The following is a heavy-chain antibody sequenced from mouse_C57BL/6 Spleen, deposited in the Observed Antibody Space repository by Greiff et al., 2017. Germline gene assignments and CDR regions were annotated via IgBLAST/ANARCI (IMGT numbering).Heavy chain of an antibody. CDR3: ARSNYGYDRSGPWFAY. CDR1: GYAFTNYM. V-gene: IGHV1-54*01. Sequence: QVQLQQSGAELARPGTSVKVSCKASGYAFTNYMIEWVKQRPGQGLEWIGVINPGSGGTNYNEKFKGKATLTADKSSSTAYMQLSSLTSEDSAVYFCARSNYGYDRSGPWFAYWGQGTLVTVSA. J-gene: IGHJ3*01. D-gene: IGHD2-2*01. CDR2: INPGSGGT.